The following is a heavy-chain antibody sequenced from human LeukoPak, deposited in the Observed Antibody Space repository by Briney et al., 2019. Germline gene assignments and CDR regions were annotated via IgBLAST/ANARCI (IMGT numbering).Heavy chain of an antibody. D-gene: IGHD3-10*01. Sequence: PGESLKISCQGSGYNFTSYWIGWVRQMPGKGLEWMGIIYPGDSDTRYSPSFQGQVTISADKSISTAYLQWSSLKASDTAMYYCARKIYGSGSYYGDLDYWGQGTLVTVSS. CDR3: ARKIYGSGSYYGDLDY. J-gene: IGHJ4*02. CDR1: GYNFTSYW. V-gene: IGHV5-51*01. CDR2: IYPGDSDT.